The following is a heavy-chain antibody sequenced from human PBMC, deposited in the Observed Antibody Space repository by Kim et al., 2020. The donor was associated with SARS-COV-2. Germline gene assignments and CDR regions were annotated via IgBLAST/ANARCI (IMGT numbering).Heavy chain of an antibody. CDR2: IKSKTDGGTT. Sequence: GGSLRLSCAASGFTFSNAWMSWVRQAPGKGLEWVGRIKSKTDGGTTDYAAPVKGRFTISRDDSKNTLYLQMNSLKTEDTAVYYCTTDRDYYGSGVDYYYYGMDVWGQGTTVTVSS. V-gene: IGHV3-15*01. J-gene: IGHJ6*02. CDR3: TTDRDYYGSGVDYYYYGMDV. D-gene: IGHD3-10*01. CDR1: GFTFSNAW.